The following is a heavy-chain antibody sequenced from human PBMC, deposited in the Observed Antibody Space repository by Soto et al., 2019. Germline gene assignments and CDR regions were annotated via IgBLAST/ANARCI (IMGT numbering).Heavy chain of an antibody. CDR3: ARDEFYYPSSGFYRFDY. J-gene: IGHJ4*02. CDR2: ISDSGGRT. V-gene: IGHV3-23*01. D-gene: IGHD3-22*01. CDR1: GFTFNFFG. Sequence: PGGSLRLSCEASGFTFNFFGMSWVRQAPGKGLEWVSVISDSGGRTDYAASVKGRFTISRDNSKNTLYLQMNSLRAEDTAVYYCARDEFYYPSSGFYRFDYWGQGILVTVSS.